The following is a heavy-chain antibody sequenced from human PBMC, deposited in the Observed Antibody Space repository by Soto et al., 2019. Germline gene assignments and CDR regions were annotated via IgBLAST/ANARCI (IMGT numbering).Heavy chain of an antibody. V-gene: IGHV4-59*08. CDR2: IYYSGST. J-gene: IGHJ6*03. CDR3: ARLFILWSGDSYYMDV. D-gene: IGHD3-3*01. Sequence: PSETLSLTCAVSGGSISSYYWSWIRQPPGKGLEWIGYIYYSGSTNYNPSLKSRVTISVDTSKNQFSLKLSSVTAADTAVYYCARLFILWSGDSYYMDVWGKGTTVTVSS. CDR1: GGSISSYY.